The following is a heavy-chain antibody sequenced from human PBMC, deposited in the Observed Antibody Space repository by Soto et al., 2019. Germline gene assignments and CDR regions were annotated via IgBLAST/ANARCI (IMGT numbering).Heavy chain of an antibody. D-gene: IGHD3-16*02. V-gene: IGHV1-69*13. CDR1: GGTFSSYA. Sequence: GASVKVSCKAAGGTFSSYAISWVRQAPGQGLEWMGGIIPIFGTANYAQKFPGRVTITPDESTSKAYMELSSLRSEDTAVYYCAREGFEVWGSYRNGFDPWGQGTLVTVSS. CDR2: IIPIFGTA. J-gene: IGHJ5*02. CDR3: AREGFEVWGSYRNGFDP.